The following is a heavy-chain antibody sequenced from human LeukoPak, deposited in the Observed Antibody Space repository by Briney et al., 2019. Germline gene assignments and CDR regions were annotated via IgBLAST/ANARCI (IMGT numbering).Heavy chain of an antibody. CDR1: GFTSSSYA. Sequence: GGSLRLSCAASGFTSSSYAMSWVRQAPGKGLEWVSAISGSGGSTYYADSVKGRFTISRDNSKDTLYLQMNSLRAEDTAVYYCAKSLAVAGISPSDYWGQGTLVTVSS. J-gene: IGHJ4*02. V-gene: IGHV3-23*01. CDR2: ISGSGGST. D-gene: IGHD6-19*01. CDR3: AKSLAVAGISPSDY.